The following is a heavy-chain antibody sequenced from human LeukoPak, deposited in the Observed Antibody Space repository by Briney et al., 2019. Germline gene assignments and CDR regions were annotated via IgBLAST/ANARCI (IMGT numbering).Heavy chain of an antibody. CDR1: GFTFDDYG. Sequence: GGSLRLSCAASGFTFDDYGMSWVRQAPGKGLEWVSTISGSGGSTYYADSVKGRFTISRDNSKNTLYLQMNSLRVEDTAVYYCAKVRFGVTARYYFDYWGQGTLVTVSS. J-gene: IGHJ4*02. CDR2: ISGSGGST. CDR3: AKVRFGVTARYYFDY. V-gene: IGHV3-23*01. D-gene: IGHD3-10*01.